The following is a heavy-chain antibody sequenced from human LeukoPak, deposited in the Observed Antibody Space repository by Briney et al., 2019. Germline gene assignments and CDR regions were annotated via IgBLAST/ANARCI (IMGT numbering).Heavy chain of an antibody. CDR2: ISGSGGST. Sequence: GGSLRLSCAASGFTFSSYAMSWVGQAPGKGLDWVSAISGSGGSTYYADSVKGRFTISRDNSKNTLYLQMNSLRAEDTAVYYCAKVPIDIVVVVAAAYFDYWGQGTLATVSS. CDR3: AKVPIDIVVVVAAAYFDY. V-gene: IGHV3-23*01. CDR1: GFTFSSYA. D-gene: IGHD2-15*01. J-gene: IGHJ4*02.